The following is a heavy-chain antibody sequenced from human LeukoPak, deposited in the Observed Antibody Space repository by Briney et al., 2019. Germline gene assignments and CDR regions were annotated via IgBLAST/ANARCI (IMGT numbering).Heavy chain of an antibody. CDR2: INHSGST. D-gene: IGHD5-12*01. V-gene: IGHV4-34*01. J-gene: IGHJ4*02. CDR1: GGSFSGYY. Sequence: SETLSLTCAVYGGSFSGYYWSWTRQPPGKGLEWIGEINHSGSTNYNPSLKSRVTISVDTSKNQFSLKLSSVTAVDTAVYYCARLHPSNSGYSDYWGQGTLVTVSS. CDR3: ARLHPSNSGYSDY.